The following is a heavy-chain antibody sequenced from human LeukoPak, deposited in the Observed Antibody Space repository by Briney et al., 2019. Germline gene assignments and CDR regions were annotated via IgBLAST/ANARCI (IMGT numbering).Heavy chain of an antibody. D-gene: IGHD3-22*01. CDR3: AKRDYSDSSTFSPLFQS. Sequence: GGSLRLSCAASGFTFNTYAMSWLRQVPGMGPEWLSAITGSGLTYYADSVKGRFTISRDNSKNTLSLQMESLRAEDTAVYYCAKRDYSDSSTFSPLFQSWGQGTLVTVSS. CDR2: ITGSGLT. CDR1: GFTFNTYA. V-gene: IGHV3-23*01. J-gene: IGHJ5*02.